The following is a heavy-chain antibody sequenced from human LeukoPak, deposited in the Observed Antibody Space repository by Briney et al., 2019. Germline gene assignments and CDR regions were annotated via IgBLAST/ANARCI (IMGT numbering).Heavy chain of an antibody. D-gene: IGHD5-18*01. J-gene: IGHJ4*02. Sequence: PSETLSLTCALYGGSFTGYYWGWIRQPPGKGLEWIGSIYYSGSTYYNPSLKSRVTISVDTSKNQFSLKLSSVTAADTAVYYCARFPAMVKYFDYWGQGTLVTVSS. CDR1: GGSFTGYY. CDR2: IYYSGST. CDR3: ARFPAMVKYFDY. V-gene: IGHV4-34*01.